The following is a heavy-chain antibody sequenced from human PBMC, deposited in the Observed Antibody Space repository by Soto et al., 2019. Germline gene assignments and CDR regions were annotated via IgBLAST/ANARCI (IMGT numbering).Heavy chain of an antibody. CDR2: ISAYNGDT. J-gene: IGHJ4*02. CDR3: XXXXXDXGLHSDY. Sequence: QVQLVQSGAEVKEPGASVKVSCKASGYTFHTYGIIWVRQAPGQGHEWMGWISAYNGDTNYAQNLQGRVTMTTDTSTXXXXXXXXXXXXXXXXXXXXXXXXXDXGLHSDYWGQGTLVTVSS. CDR1: GYTFHTYG. D-gene: IGHD2-21*01. V-gene: IGHV1-18*01.